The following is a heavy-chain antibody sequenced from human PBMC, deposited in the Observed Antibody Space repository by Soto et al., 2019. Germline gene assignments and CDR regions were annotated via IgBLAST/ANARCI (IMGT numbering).Heavy chain of an antibody. J-gene: IGHJ4*02. Sequence: QAQLVESGGGVVQPGTSLRLSCSASGFTLNNYAMHWVRQVPGKGLEWLAFISYNEKNKYYGDAVRGRFTISRDDSKNTLYLHMNSLRSDDTAVYYCATDGVNYVVSGLYYFDHWGQGTLLTVSS. D-gene: IGHD3-16*01. V-gene: IGHV3-30*04. CDR1: GFTLNNYA. CDR3: ATDGVNYVVSGLYYFDH. CDR2: ISYNEKNK.